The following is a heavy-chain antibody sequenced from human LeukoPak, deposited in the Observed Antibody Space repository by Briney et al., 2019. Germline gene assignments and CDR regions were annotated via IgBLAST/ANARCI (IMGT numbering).Heavy chain of an antibody. D-gene: IGHD2-15*01. Sequence: PGGSLRLSCAASGFTFSSYTIHWVRQAPGKGLEWVSTISSGSSYMYYADSMTGRFTISRDNAKNSLFLQMNSLRAEDTAVYYCARGLRDIPGADHYFYYGMEVWGQGTTVTVSS. V-gene: IGHV3-21*01. J-gene: IGHJ6*02. CDR2: ISSGSSYM. CDR3: ARGLRDIPGADHYFYYGMEV. CDR1: GFTFSSYT.